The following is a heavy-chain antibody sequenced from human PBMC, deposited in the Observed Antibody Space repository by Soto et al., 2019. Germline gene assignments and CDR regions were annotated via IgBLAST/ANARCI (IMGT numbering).Heavy chain of an antibody. Sequence: QVQLVESGGGVVQPGRSLRLSCVASGFTFSSYGMHWVRQAPGKGLEWVAVIWYDGSNKYYADSVKGRFTISRDNSKNTLYLQMNSLRAEDTAVYYCARDRKLRGYDYWGQGTLVTVSS. CDR2: IWYDGSNK. D-gene: IGHD1-7*01. CDR3: ARDRKLRGYDY. J-gene: IGHJ4*02. CDR1: GFTFSSYG. V-gene: IGHV3-33*01.